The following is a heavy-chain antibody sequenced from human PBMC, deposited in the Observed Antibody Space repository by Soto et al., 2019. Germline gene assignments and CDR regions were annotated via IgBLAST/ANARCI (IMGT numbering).Heavy chain of an antibody. J-gene: IGHJ6*02. CDR3: ARGCSGGSCYRGDYYYGMDV. V-gene: IGHV3-21*01. Sequence: EVQLVESGGGLVKPGGSLRLSCAASGFTFSSYSMNWVRQAPGKGLEWVSSISSSSSYIYYADSVKGRFTISRDNAKNSLYLQMNSLRAEDTDVYYCARGCSGGSCYRGDYYYGMDVWGQGTTVTVSS. D-gene: IGHD2-15*01. CDR2: ISSSSSYI. CDR1: GFTFSSYS.